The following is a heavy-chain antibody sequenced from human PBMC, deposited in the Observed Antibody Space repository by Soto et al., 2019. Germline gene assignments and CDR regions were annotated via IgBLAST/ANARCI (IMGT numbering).Heavy chain of an antibody. J-gene: IGHJ6*02. CDR3: AREGCSGGSCYSYYYGMDV. Sequence: GGSLRLSCAASGFTFSSYAMHWVRQAPGKGLEWVAVISYDGSNKYYADSVKGRFTISRDNSKNTLYLQMNSLRAEDTAVYYCAREGCSGGSCYSYYYGMDVWGQGTTVTVSS. V-gene: IGHV3-30-3*01. D-gene: IGHD2-15*01. CDR2: ISYDGSNK. CDR1: GFTFSSYA.